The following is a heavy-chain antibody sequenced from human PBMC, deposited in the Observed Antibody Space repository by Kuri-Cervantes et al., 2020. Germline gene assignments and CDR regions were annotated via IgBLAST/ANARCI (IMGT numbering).Heavy chain of an antibody. CDR3: AREEEWLLDAFDI. J-gene: IGHJ3*02. D-gene: IGHD3-3*01. CDR1: GSTFSSYS. V-gene: IGHV3-48*04. CDR2: ISGSDTTM. Sequence: GGSLRLSCAASGSTFSSYSMNWVRQAPGKGLEWVSYISGSDTTMYYADSVKGRFTISRDNAKNSLYLQMNSLRAEDTAVYYCAREEEWLLDAFDIWGQGTMVTVSS.